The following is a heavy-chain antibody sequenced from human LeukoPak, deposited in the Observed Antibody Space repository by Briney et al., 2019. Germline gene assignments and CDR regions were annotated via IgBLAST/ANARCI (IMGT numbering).Heavy chain of an antibody. CDR1: GYTLTELS. Sequence: ASVKVSCKVSGYTLTELSMHWVRQAPGKGLEWMGGFDPEDGETIYAQKFQGRVTMTEDTSTDTAYMELSSPRSEDTAVYYCATGAEYYYDSSGYHGHFQHWGQGTLVTVSS. CDR2: FDPEDGET. CDR3: ATGAEYYYDSSGYHGHFQH. D-gene: IGHD3-22*01. J-gene: IGHJ1*01. V-gene: IGHV1-24*01.